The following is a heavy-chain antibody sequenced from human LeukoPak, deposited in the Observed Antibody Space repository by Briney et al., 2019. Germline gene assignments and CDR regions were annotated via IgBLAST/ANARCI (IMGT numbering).Heavy chain of an antibody. Sequence: GESLKISCKGSEYSFTSYWIGWVRQMPGKGLEWMGIIYPGDSDTRYSPSFQGQVTISADKSISTAYLQWGSLKASDTAMYYCARYVYYGSEFFDYWGQGTLVTVSS. D-gene: IGHD3-10*01. J-gene: IGHJ4*02. CDR1: EYSFTSYW. V-gene: IGHV5-51*01. CDR3: ARYVYYGSEFFDY. CDR2: IYPGDSDT.